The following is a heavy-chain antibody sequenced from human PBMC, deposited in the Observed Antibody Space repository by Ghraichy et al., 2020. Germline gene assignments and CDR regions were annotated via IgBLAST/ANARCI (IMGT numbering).Heavy chain of an antibody. J-gene: IGHJ4*02. CDR3: ARDRQTYYYDSSGYYYFDY. CDR2: IKQDGSKK. Sequence: GGSLRLSCAASGFTFSSYWMSWVRQAPGKGLEWVANIKQDGSKKYYVDSVKGRFTISRDNAKNSLYLQMNSLRAEDTAVYYCARDRQTYYYDSSGYYYFDYWGQGTLVTVSS. CDR1: GFTFSSYW. D-gene: IGHD3-22*01. V-gene: IGHV3-7*01.